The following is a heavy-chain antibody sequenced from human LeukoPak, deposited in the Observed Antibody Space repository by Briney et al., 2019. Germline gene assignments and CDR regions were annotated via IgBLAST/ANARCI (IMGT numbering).Heavy chain of an antibody. CDR3: ARDSQGNRAFDI. J-gene: IGHJ3*02. CDR1: GYTFTGYY. CDR2: ISAYNGNT. Sequence: GASVKVSCKTSGYTFTGYYMHWVRQAPGQGLEWMGWISAYNGNTNYAQKLQGRVTMTTDTSTSTAYMELRSLRSDDTAVYYCARDSQGNRAFDIWGQGTMVTVSS. V-gene: IGHV1-18*04.